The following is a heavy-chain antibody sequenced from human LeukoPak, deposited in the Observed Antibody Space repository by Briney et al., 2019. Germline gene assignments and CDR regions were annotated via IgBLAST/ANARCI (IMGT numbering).Heavy chain of an antibody. J-gene: IGHJ5*02. D-gene: IGHD3-22*01. CDR3: ARDLGQYYDTSDNWFDP. Sequence: GGSLRLSCAASGFTFISYAIHWVRQAPGKGLEWVAVISFHGTDTFYADSVKGRFTISRDNSKNTLYLQMSSLRGDDTAVYYCARDLGQYYDTSDNWFDPWGQGTLVTVSS. CDR1: GFTFISYA. V-gene: IGHV3-30*04. CDR2: ISFHGTDT.